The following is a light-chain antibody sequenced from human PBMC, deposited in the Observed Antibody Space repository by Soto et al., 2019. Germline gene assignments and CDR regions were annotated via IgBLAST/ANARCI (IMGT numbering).Light chain of an antibody. CDR1: QSLLHSNGYNY. CDR3: MQALRIPYT. J-gene: IGKJ2*01. V-gene: IGKV2-28*01. Sequence: DIVMTQSPLSLPVTPGEPASISCRSSQSLLHSNGYNYLDWYLQKPGQSPQLLNYLGSNRASGVPDRFSGSGSGPDFTLKISRVEAEDVGVYYCMQALRIPYTFGQGTKLGI. CDR2: LGS.